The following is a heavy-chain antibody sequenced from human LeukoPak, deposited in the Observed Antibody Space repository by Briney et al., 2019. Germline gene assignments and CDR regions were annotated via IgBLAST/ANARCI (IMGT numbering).Heavy chain of an antibody. CDR1: GESFSDHY. D-gene: IGHD1-14*01. J-gene: IGHJ4*02. Sequence: SETLSLTCAVYGESFSDHYWNWIRQSPGKGLEWIGEINHSGGTNSNPSLKSRVALSVDTSKNQFSLRLSSVSAADTAIYYCARPFTGTYGFAYWSQGTPVIVSS. V-gene: IGHV4-34*01. CDR2: INHSGGT. CDR3: ARPFTGTYGFAY.